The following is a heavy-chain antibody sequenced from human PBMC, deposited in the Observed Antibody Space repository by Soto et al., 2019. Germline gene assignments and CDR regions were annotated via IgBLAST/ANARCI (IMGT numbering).Heavy chain of an antibody. CDR1: GFTFSNYG. D-gene: IGHD3-16*01. CDR3: ARDPGGGGRPFAY. Sequence: QVQLVESGGGVVQPGRSLTLSCAASGFTFSNYGMHWVRQAPGKGLEWVAVIWYDGSNKYYGDSVKGRFTISRDNSKNPLYQKWRGWGAEDAVGYYGARDPGGGGRPFAYGGKGTRVPVPS. V-gene: IGHV3-33*01. CDR2: IWYDGSNK. J-gene: IGHJ4*02.